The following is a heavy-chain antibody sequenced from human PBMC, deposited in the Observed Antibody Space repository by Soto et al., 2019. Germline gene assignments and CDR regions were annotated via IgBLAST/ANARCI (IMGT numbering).Heavy chain of an antibody. V-gene: IGHV1-69*13. CDR3: ARAMGGSYYYYYYGMDV. J-gene: IGHJ6*02. D-gene: IGHD1-26*01. CDR1: GGTFSSYA. Sequence: GASVKVSCKASGGTFSSYAISCVRQAPGQGLEWMGGIIPIFGTANYAQKFQGRVTITADESTSTAYMELSSLRSEDMAVYYCARAMGGSYYYYYYGMDVWGQGTTVTVSS. CDR2: IIPIFGTA.